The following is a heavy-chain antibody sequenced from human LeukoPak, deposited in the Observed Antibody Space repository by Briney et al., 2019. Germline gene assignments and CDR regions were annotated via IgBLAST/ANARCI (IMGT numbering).Heavy chain of an antibody. D-gene: IGHD3-16*01. CDR2: ISGDGGST. V-gene: IGHV3-43*02. J-gene: IGHJ4*02. Sequence: GGSLRLSCAASGFTFDDYAMHWVRQGPGKGLEWISVISGDGGSTYYADSVKGRFTISRDNSENSLYLQMNSLTIEDTALYFCAKDRGMITFGGTDCWGQGTLVTVSS. CDR1: GFTFDDYA. CDR3: AKDRGMITFGGTDC.